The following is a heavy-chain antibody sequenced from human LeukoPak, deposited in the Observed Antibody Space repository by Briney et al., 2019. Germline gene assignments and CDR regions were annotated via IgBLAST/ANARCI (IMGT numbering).Heavy chain of an antibody. CDR2: ISGSGGST. J-gene: IGHJ4*02. CDR1: GFTFSSYA. CDR3: AKAARYSSTGLTSNYYFDY. D-gene: IGHD6-13*01. V-gene: IGHV3-23*01. Sequence: GGSLRLSCAASGFTFSSYAMSWVRQAPGKGLEWVSAISGSGGSTYYADSVKGRFTISRDNSKNTLYLQMNSLRAEDTAVYYCAKAARYSSTGLTSNYYFDYWGQGTLVTISS.